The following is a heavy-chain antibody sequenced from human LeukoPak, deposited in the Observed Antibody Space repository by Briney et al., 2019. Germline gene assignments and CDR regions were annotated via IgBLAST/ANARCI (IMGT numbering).Heavy chain of an antibody. V-gene: IGHV3-23*01. D-gene: IGHD1-7*01. CDR3: AKRAGGTDRAFDY. J-gene: IGHJ4*02. Sequence: PGGSLRLSCAASGFMFGNYGMSWVRQAPGKGLEWVSILRRLREDRLTISRDNPKNTLFLQMDSLKGEDTAVYYWAKRAGGTDRAFDYWAQGTLVTFSS. CDR1: GFMFGNYG.